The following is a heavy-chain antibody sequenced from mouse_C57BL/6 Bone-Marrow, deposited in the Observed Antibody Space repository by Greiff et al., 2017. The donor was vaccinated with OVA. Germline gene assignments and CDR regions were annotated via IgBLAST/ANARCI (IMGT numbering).Heavy chain of an antibody. V-gene: IGHV1-61*01. Sequence: VQLQQPGAELVRPGSSVKLSCKASGYTFTSYWMDWVKQRPGQGLEWIGNIYPSDSETHYNQKFKDKATLTVDKSSSTAYMQLSSLTSEDSAVYYCARVWGAMDYWGQGTSVTVSS. J-gene: IGHJ4*01. CDR3: ARVWGAMDY. CDR1: GYTFTSYW. CDR2: IYPSDSET.